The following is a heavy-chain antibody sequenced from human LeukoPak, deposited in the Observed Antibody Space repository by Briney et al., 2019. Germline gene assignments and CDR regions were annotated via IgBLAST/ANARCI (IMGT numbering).Heavy chain of an antibody. Sequence: GGSLRLSCAASGFTFSSYAMSWVRQAPGKGLEWVSAISGSGGSTYHADSVKGRFTISRDNSKNTLYLQMNSLRAEDTAVYYCAKGGRYGLIYYYYMDVWGKGTTVTVSS. D-gene: IGHD3-16*01. V-gene: IGHV3-23*01. CDR1: GFTFSSYA. CDR3: AKGGRYGLIYYYYMDV. J-gene: IGHJ6*03. CDR2: ISGSGGST.